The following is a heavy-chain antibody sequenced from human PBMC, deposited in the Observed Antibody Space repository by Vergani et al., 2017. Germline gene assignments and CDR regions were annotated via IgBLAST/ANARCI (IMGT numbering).Heavy chain of an antibody. V-gene: IGHV1-46*01. J-gene: IGHJ5*02. CDR2: INPSGGST. Sequence: QVQLVQSGAEAKKPGASVKVSCKASGYTFTSYYMHWVRQAPGQGLEWMGIINPSGGSTSYAQKFQGRVTMTRDTSTSTVYMELSSLRSEDTAVYYCARDRIAAAGMGYCWFDPWGQGTLVTVSS. CDR1: GYTFTSYY. D-gene: IGHD6-13*01. CDR3: ARDRIAAAGMGYCWFDP.